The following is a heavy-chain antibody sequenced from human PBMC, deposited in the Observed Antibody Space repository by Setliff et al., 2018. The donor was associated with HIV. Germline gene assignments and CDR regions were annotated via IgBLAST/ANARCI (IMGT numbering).Heavy chain of an antibody. CDR1: GGSINSGGYY. D-gene: IGHD4-17*01. J-gene: IGHJ4*02. CDR3: AALTTGYYFDY. CDR2: IYHSGST. Sequence: SETLSLTCTVSGGSINSGGYYWSWIRQHPGKGLEWIGYIYHSGSTYYNPSLKSRITISLDMSKNQFSLKLTSVTAADTAVYYCAALTTGYYFDYWGQGTLVTVPQ. V-gene: IGHV4-31*03.